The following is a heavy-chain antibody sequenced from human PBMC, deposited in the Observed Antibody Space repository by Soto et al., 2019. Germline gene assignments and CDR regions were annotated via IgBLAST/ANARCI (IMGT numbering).Heavy chain of an antibody. CDR2: IYYSGST. CDR3: AGEYSGSSFDY. D-gene: IGHD1-26*01. Sequence: AETLSLTCTVSGGSISSYYWSWIRQPPGKGLEWIGYIYYSGSTNYNPSLKSRVTISVDTSKNQFSLKLSSVTAADTAVYYCAGEYSGSSFDYWGQGNLVT. V-gene: IGHV4-59*01. CDR1: GGSISSYY. J-gene: IGHJ4*02.